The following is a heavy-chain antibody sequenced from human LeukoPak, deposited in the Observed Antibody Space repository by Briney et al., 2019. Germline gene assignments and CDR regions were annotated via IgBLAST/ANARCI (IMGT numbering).Heavy chain of an antibody. CDR2: ISGSGGST. J-gene: IGHJ4*02. CDR1: GFTFSSYA. V-gene: IGHV3-23*01. Sequence: GGSLRLSCAASGFTFSSYAMSWVRQASGKGLEWVSAISGSGGSTYYADSVKGRFTISRDNSKNTLYLQMNSLRAEDTAVYYCAKDLAVREQLFDYWGQGTLVTVSS. D-gene: IGHD3-10*01. CDR3: AKDLAVREQLFDY.